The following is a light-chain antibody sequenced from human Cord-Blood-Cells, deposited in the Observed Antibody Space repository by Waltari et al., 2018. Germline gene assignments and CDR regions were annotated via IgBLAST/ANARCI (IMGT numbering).Light chain of an antibody. CDR2: GKN. CDR3: NSRDSSGNWV. Sequence: SSELTQDPAVSVALGQTVRITCQGDSLRSYYASWYQQKPGQAPVLVIYGKNNRPSGIPDRFSGSSSGNTASLTITGAQADDEADYYCNSRDSSGNWVFGGGTKLTVL. J-gene: IGLJ3*02. CDR1: SLRSYY. V-gene: IGLV3-19*01.